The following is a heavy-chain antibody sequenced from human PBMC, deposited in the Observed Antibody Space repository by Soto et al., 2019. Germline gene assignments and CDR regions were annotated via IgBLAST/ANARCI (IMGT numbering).Heavy chain of an antibody. D-gene: IGHD3-9*01. CDR2: IYYSGST. Sequence: PSETLSLTCTVSGGNIGSSSYYWGWIRQPPGKGLEWIGTIYYSGSTYYNPSLKSRVTISVDTSKNQFSLNLSSVTAADTAVYFCAREKRGLDILNGYYDSLFDYWGQGTLVTVSS. J-gene: IGHJ4*02. CDR1: GGNIGSSSYY. CDR3: AREKRGLDILNGYYDSLFDY. V-gene: IGHV4-39*07.